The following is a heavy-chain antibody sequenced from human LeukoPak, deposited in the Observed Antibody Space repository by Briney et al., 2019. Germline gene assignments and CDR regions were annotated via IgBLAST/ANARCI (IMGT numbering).Heavy chain of an antibody. CDR2: FDPEDGET. D-gene: IGHD3/OR15-3a*01. Sequence: ASVKVSCKVSGYTLTELSMHWVRQAPGKGLEWMGGFDPEDGETIYAQKFQGRVTMTEDTSTDTAYMELSSLRSEDTAVYYCASADFLNNWFDPWGQGTLVTVSS. CDR1: GYTLTELS. CDR3: ASADFLNNWFDP. J-gene: IGHJ5*02. V-gene: IGHV1-24*01.